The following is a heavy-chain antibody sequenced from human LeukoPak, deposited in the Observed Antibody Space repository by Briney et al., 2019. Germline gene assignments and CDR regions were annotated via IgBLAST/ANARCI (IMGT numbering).Heavy chain of an antibody. Sequence: SETLSLTCTVSGGSISSYYWSWIRQPPGKGLEWIGYIYTSGSTYYNPSLKSRVTISVDTSKNQFSLKLSSVTAADTAVYYCARVGDWTRGTEPQFDYWGQGTLVTVSS. CDR2: IYTSGST. J-gene: IGHJ4*02. D-gene: IGHD1-1*01. CDR3: ARVGDWTRGTEPQFDY. V-gene: IGHV4-4*09. CDR1: GGSISSYY.